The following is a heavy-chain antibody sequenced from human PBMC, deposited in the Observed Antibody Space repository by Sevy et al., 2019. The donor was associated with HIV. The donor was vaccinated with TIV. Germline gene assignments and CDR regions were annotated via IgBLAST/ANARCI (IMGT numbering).Heavy chain of an antibody. J-gene: IGHJ5*01. CDR3: ARDSARVIVPTAGFDS. V-gene: IGHV3-33*01. CDR2: ILYNVRTE. CDR1: GFNVRSFS. Sequence: GGSLRLSCSASGFNVRSFSMHWVRQAPGKGLEWVAAILYNVRTEEYADSVRGRFNISRDNSKNTVNLEMNSLRVEDTALYCCARDSARVIVPTAGFDSWGQGVLVTVSS. D-gene: IGHD2-21*01.